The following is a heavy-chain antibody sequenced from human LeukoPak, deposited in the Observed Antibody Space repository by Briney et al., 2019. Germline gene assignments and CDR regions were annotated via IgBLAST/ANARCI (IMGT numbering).Heavy chain of an antibody. D-gene: IGHD1-26*01. CDR2: ISRRDDYT. V-gene: IGHV3-23*01. Sequence: PGGSLRLSCAASGFTFSSYAMSWVRQAPGKGLEWVSVISRRDDYTYYADSVKGRFTISRDNSKNTLYLQMNSLRAEDTAVYYCAKDVQRGSSPTDYWGQGTLVTVSS. CDR3: AKDVQRGSSPTDY. J-gene: IGHJ4*02. CDR1: GFTFSSYA.